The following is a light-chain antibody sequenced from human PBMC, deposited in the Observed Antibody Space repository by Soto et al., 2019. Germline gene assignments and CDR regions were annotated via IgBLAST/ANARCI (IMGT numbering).Light chain of an antibody. CDR3: QQYGRSPLVT. J-gene: IGKJ5*01. CDR1: QSVSSSY. V-gene: IGKV3-20*01. CDR2: GAS. Sequence: EIVWTQSPGTLSLSPGERATLSCRASQSVSSSYLARYQQKPGQAPRLLIYGASSSATGIPDRFSGSGSGTDFTLTISRLEPEDVAMYYCQQYGRSPLVTFGEGTRLEI.